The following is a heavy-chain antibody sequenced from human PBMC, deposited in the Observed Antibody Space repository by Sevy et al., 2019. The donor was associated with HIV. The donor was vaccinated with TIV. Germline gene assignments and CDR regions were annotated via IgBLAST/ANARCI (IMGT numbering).Heavy chain of an antibody. Sequence: ASVKVSCKASGYTFTGYYMHWVRPAPGQGLEWMGWISTYNGDTNYVQKLQGRVTMITDTSTSTAYMELRSLRSDDTAVYYCARAYCSGGSCYSLAYWGQGTLVTVSS. J-gene: IGHJ4*02. D-gene: IGHD2-15*01. CDR1: GYTFTGYY. CDR2: ISTYNGDT. V-gene: IGHV1-18*04. CDR3: ARAYCSGGSCYSLAY.